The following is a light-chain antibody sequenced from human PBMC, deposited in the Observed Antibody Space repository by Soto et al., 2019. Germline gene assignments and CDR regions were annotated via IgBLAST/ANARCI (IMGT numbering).Light chain of an antibody. J-gene: IGLJ2*01. CDR1: SSDVGGYNY. CDR2: EVS. Sequence: QSALTQPASVSGSPGQSITISCTGTSSDVGGYNYVSWYQQHPGTAPKLMIYEVSNRPSGVSDRFSGSRSGNTASLTISGLQAEDEADYYCSSFTISRNTVIFGGGTKLTVL. CDR3: SSFTISRNTVI. V-gene: IGLV2-14*01.